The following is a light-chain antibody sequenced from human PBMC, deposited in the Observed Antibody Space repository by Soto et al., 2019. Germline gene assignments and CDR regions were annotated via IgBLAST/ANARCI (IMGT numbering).Light chain of an antibody. CDR3: QQRSNWPPLT. CDR2: DAS. Sequence: EIVLTQSPATLSLSPGERATLSCRAGQGVTTTLAGYQQKPGQAPRLLIYDASNRATGIPARFSGSGSGTDFTLTISSLEPEDFAVYYCQQRSNWPPLTFGGGTKVEIK. V-gene: IGKV3-11*01. CDR1: QGVTTT. J-gene: IGKJ4*01.